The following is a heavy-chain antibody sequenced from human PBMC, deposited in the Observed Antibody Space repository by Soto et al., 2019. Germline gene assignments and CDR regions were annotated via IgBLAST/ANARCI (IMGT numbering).Heavy chain of an antibody. CDR1: QFSFSSYW. CDR2: INHDGSKT. J-gene: IGHJ4*02. D-gene: IGHD6-13*01. V-gene: IGHV3-74*01. CDR3: VREPWGFSGTWYDY. Sequence: GGSLRLSCAASQFSFSSYWMHWVRQVPGKGPAWVSRINHDGSKTEYADSVKGRFTISRDNTNNTLYLQMNSLRVEDTAMYYCVREPWGFSGTWYDYWGQGTLVTVSP.